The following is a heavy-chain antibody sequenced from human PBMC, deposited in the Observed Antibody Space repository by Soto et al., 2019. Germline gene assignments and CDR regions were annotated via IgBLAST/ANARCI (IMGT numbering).Heavy chain of an antibody. CDR1: GGTFSSYA. CDR3: ASSVAKYYYYGMDV. V-gene: IGHV1-69*12. CDR2: IIPIFGTA. D-gene: IGHD5-12*01. Sequence: QVQLVQSGAEVKKPGSSVKVSCKASGGTFSSYAISWVRQAPGQGLEWMGGIIPIFGTANYAQKFQGRVTITADEYPSTAYMELSSLGSEDTAVYDCASSVAKYYYYGMDVWGQGTTVTVSS. J-gene: IGHJ6*02.